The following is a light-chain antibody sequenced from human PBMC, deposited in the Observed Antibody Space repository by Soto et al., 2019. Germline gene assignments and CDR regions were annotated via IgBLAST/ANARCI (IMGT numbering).Light chain of an antibody. CDR2: DVS. Sequence: DIHMTQSPSTLSASVGNIFTITCRASQSISSWLAWYKQQPGKAPKLLIYDVSSLESGVPSRLSGSASETDFPLTISSLKPDDVATYYCQQYNTFWTFGHGTKVDIK. V-gene: IGKV1-5*01. J-gene: IGKJ1*01. CDR1: QSISSW. CDR3: QQYNTFWT.